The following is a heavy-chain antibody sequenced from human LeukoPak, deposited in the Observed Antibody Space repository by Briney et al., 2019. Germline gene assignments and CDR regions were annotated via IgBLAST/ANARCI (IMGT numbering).Heavy chain of an antibody. Sequence: SETLSLTCTVSGGSISSSSYYWGWIRQPPGKGLEWIGSIYYSGSTYYNPSLKSRVTISVDTSKNQFSLKLSSVAAADTAVYYCASHDMTHRADWFDPWGQGTLVTVSS. CDR1: GGSISSSSYY. CDR3: ASHDMTHRADWFDP. D-gene: IGHD3-9*01. J-gene: IGHJ5*02. V-gene: IGHV4-39*01. CDR2: IYYSGST.